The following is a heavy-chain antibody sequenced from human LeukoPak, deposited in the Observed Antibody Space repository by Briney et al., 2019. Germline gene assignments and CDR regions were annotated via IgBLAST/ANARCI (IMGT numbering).Heavy chain of an antibody. Sequence: GGSLRLSCVASGFSFSSYGMHWVRQAPGKGLEWLAFIRFDGNNKFYVDSVKGRFTISRDNSKNTLYLQMNSLRAEDTALYYCAKVPSGCYACDFDYWGQGTLVTVSS. CDR3: AKVPSGCYACDFDY. CDR2: IRFDGNNK. CDR1: GFSFSSYG. J-gene: IGHJ4*02. V-gene: IGHV3-30*02. D-gene: IGHD2-2*01.